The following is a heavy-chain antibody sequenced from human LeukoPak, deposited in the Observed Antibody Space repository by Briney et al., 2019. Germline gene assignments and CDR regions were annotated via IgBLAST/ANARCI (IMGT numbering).Heavy chain of an antibody. V-gene: IGHV4-4*07. J-gene: IGHJ3*02. CDR1: GGSISSYY. D-gene: IGHD1-26*01. CDR2: IYTSGST. CDR3: ARDSYSGSYGEYDAFDI. Sequence: PSETLSLTCTVSGGSISSYYWSWIRQPAGKGLEWIGRIYTSGSTNYNPSLKSRVTMSVDTSKNQFSLKLSSVTAADTAVYYCARDSYSGSYGEYDAFDIWGQGTMVTVSS.